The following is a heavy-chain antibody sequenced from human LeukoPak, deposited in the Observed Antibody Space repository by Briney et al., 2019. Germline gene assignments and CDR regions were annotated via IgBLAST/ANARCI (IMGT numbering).Heavy chain of an antibody. CDR2: IKEDESEK. V-gene: IGHV3-7*01. J-gene: IGHJ4*02. Sequence: GSLRLSCVASGFTFSSYWMSWVRQAPGKGLEWVAKIKEDESEKYYVDSVKGRFIISRDNAKNSVYLQMNSLRAEDTALYYCARGVYAYDYWGQGTLVTVSS. CDR1: GFTFSSYW. D-gene: IGHD2-8*01. CDR3: ARGVYAYDY.